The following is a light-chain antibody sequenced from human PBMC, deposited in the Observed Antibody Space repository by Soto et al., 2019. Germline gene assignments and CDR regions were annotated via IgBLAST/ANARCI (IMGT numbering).Light chain of an antibody. CDR2: GAS. V-gene: IGKV3-20*01. J-gene: IGKJ4*01. CDR1: QSVSSSY. Sequence: EIVLTQPPGTLSLSPGERATLSCRASQSVSSSYLTWYQQKPGQAPRLLMYGASNRATGVPDRFSGSGSGTDFTLTISRLEPEDFAVYYCQQYGSSRLTFGGGTKVEI. CDR3: QQYGSSRLT.